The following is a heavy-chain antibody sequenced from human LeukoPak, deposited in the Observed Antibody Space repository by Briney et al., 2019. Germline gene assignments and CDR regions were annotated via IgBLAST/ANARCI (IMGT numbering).Heavy chain of an antibody. CDR2: ISWNSGSI. V-gene: IGHV3-9*01. CDR3: AKVLFSGYYYGMDV. J-gene: IGHJ6*02. D-gene: IGHD6-19*01. Sequence: PGRSLRLSCAASGFTFDDYAMHWVRQAPGKGLEWVSGISWNSGSIGYADSVKGRFTISRDNAKNSLYLQMNSLRAEDTALYYCAKVLFSGYYYGMDVWGQGTTVTVSS. CDR1: GFTFDDYA.